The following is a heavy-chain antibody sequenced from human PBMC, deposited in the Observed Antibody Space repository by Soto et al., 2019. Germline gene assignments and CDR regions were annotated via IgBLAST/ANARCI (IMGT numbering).Heavy chain of an antibody. CDR2: IYHSGST. CDR1: SGSISSSNW. D-gene: IGHD3-10*01. V-gene: IGHV4-4*02. Sequence: QVQLRESGPGLVKPSGTLSLTCAVSSGSISSSNWWSWVRQPPGKGLEWIGEIYHSGSTNYNPSLKSRVTISVDKSKNQFSLKLSSVTAADTAVYYCARLAVRGVILRGPNMDVWGKGTTVTVSS. CDR3: ARLAVRGVILRGPNMDV. J-gene: IGHJ6*03.